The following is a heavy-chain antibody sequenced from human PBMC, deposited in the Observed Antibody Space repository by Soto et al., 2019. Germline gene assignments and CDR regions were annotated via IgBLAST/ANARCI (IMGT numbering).Heavy chain of an antibody. CDR2: INAGNGNT. J-gene: IGHJ4*02. D-gene: IGHD3-3*01. CDR3: ARDGSPYDFWSGKFDY. V-gene: IGHV1-3*01. CDR1: GYTFTSYA. Sequence: ASVKVSCKASGYTFTSYAMHWVRQAPGQRLEWMGWINAGNGNTKYSQKFQGRVTITRDTSASTAYMELSSLRSEDTAVYYCARDGSPYDFWSGKFDYWGQGTLVTVSS.